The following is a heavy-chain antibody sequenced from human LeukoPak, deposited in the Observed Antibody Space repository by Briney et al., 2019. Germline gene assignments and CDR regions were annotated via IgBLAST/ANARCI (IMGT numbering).Heavy chain of an antibody. CDR2: IYYVGDT. V-gene: IGHV4-39*01. CDR1: GGSISSSSYF. CDR3: ARSPGSRYAYDDY. D-gene: IGHD6-13*01. J-gene: IGHJ4*02. Sequence: SETLSLTCTVSGGSISSSSYFWGWIRQPPGKGPDWIGTIYYVGDTYYNPSLQSRVTISVDTSKNQFSLKLSSVTAADTAVYYCARSPGSRYAYDDYWGQGTLVTVSS.